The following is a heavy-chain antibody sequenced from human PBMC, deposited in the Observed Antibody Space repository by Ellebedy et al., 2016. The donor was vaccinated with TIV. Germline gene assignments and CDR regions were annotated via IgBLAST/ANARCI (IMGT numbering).Heavy chain of an antibody. D-gene: IGHD3-10*01. CDR2: IRSSGET. CDR3: AREGPMLRGVIDEDY. J-gene: IGHJ4*02. CDR1: GFFFGNDP. Sequence: GESLKISCAASGFFFGNDPMNWVRQAPGKGLEWLSNIRSSGETDYADSVKGRFTISRDNAKSSLYLQMNSLRAEDTAVYYCAREGPMLRGVIDEDYWGQGTLVTVSS. V-gene: IGHV3-69-1*01.